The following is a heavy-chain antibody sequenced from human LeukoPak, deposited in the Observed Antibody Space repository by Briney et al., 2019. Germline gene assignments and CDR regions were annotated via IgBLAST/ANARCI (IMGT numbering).Heavy chain of an antibody. V-gene: IGHV3-11*01. CDR2: ISRGGSSI. J-gene: IGHJ4*02. CDR3: ARDQYLDY. CDR1: GFTFSDYY. Sequence: GGSLRLSCAASGFTFSDYYMSWIRQAPGKGLEWVSSISRGGSSIYYADSVKGRFIISRDNAKNPLDLQMNSLRAEDTAVHYCARDQYLDYWGQGTLVTVSS.